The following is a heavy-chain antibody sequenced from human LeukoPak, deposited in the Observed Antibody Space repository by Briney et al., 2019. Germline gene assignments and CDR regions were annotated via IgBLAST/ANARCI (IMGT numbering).Heavy chain of an antibody. V-gene: IGHV3-30-3*01. Sequence: AGGSLRLSCKASGFTFSSYPMDWVRQAPGKGLEWVAIISDDGTNKYYADSVKGRFTISKDDSNNTVYLQMNSLRVDDTAIYFCARGKIFDIWGQGTMVTVSS. J-gene: IGHJ3*02. CDR3: ARGKIFDI. CDR2: ISDDGTNK. CDR1: GFTFSSYP.